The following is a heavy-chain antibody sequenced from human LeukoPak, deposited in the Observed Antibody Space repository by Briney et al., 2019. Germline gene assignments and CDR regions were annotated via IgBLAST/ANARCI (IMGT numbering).Heavy chain of an antibody. Sequence: GGSLRLSCAASGFTFSSYWMSWVRQAPGKGLEWVANIKKDGSEKYYVDSVKGRFTISRDNAKYSLFLQMNSLRAEDTAVYYCARVAVIYYYYMEVWGKGTTVTVSS. CDR3: ARVAVIYYYYMEV. J-gene: IGHJ6*03. D-gene: IGHD2/OR15-2a*01. V-gene: IGHV3-7*01. CDR1: GFTFSSYW. CDR2: IKKDGSEK.